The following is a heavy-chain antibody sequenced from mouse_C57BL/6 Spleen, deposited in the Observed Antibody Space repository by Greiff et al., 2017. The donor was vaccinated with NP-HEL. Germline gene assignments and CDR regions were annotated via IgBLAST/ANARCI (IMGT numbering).Heavy chain of an antibody. CDR3: ARWEGNHYGSNYFDY. D-gene: IGHD1-1*01. V-gene: IGHV1-19*01. CDR2: INPYNGGT. CDR1: GYTFTDYS. Sequence: EVQLQQSGPVLVKPGASVKMSCKASGYTFTDYSMNWVKQSHGKSLEWIGVINPYNGGTSYNQKFKGKATLTVDKSSSTAYMELNSLTSEDSAVYYGARWEGNHYGSNYFDYWGQGTTLTVSS. J-gene: IGHJ2*01.